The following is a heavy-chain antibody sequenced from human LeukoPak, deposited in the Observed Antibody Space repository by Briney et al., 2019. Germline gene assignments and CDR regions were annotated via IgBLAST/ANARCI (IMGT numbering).Heavy chain of an antibody. CDR2: ISDSSAII. CDR3: ARANSLMFRGVITYFDS. CDR1: GFTFSSYG. J-gene: IGHJ4*02. V-gene: IGHV3-48*02. Sequence: QPGGSLRLSCAASGFTFSSYGTNWVRQAPGKGLDYVAYISDSSAIIYYGDSVKGRFTVSRDNAKNSLYLQMNRLRDEDTAVYFCARANSLMFRGVITYFDSWGQGTLVTVSS. D-gene: IGHD3-10*01.